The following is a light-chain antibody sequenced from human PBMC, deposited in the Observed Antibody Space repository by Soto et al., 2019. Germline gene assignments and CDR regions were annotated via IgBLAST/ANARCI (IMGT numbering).Light chain of an antibody. V-gene: IGLV2-14*01. CDR1: SSDVGGYNY. J-gene: IGLJ1*01. Sequence: QCVLTQPASVSGSPGQSITISCTGTSSDVGGYNYVSWYQQHPGKAPKLMIYDVSNRPSGVSNRFSGSKSGNTASLTISGLQAEDEADYYCSSYTSSSTLRVFGTGTKVTVL. CDR3: SSYTSSSTLRV. CDR2: DVS.